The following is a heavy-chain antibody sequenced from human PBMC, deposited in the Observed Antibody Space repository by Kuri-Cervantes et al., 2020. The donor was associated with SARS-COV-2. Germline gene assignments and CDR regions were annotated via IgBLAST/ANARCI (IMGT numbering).Heavy chain of an antibody. V-gene: IGHV4-39*01. D-gene: IGHD4-17*01. Sequence: GSLRLSCTVSGATISSSSYYWGWIRQPPGRGLEWIGSIYYSGSTYYNPFLKSRVTIFVDTSKNQFSVKLRSVTAADTAVYYCARHDLTTETTRERGLDYWGQGTLVTVSS. CDR1: GATISSSSYY. CDR2: IYYSGST. CDR3: ARHDLTTETTRERGLDY. J-gene: IGHJ4*02.